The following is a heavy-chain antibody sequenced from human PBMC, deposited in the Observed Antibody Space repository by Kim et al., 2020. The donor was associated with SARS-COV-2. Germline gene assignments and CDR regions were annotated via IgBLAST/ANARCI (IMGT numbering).Heavy chain of an antibody. CDR3: ARNEMSDITIFGVVSSKGAFDF. Sequence: SETLSLTCTVSGGSFSSGSYYWSWIRQPPGKGLEWIGYIYYSGSTNYNPSLKSRVTISVDTSKNQFALKLSSVTAADTALYYCARNEMSDITIFGVVSSKGAFDFWGQGTMVTVSS. V-gene: IGHV4-61*01. D-gene: IGHD3-3*01. CDR2: IYYSGST. CDR1: GGSFSSGSYY. J-gene: IGHJ3*01.